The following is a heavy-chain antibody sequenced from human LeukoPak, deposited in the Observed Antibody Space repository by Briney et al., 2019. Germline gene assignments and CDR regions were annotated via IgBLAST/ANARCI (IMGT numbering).Heavy chain of an antibody. D-gene: IGHD2-15*01. V-gene: IGHV3-23*01. CDR1: GFTFSSYW. J-gene: IGHJ4*02. CDR2: ISTGGGST. Sequence: GGSLRLSCAASGFTFSSYWMHWVRQAPGKGLEWVSTISTGGGSTYYADSVKGRFTISRDNSKSTLYLQINGLRGDDTAVYYCAKSGGQWGQGTLVTVSS. CDR3: AKSGGQ.